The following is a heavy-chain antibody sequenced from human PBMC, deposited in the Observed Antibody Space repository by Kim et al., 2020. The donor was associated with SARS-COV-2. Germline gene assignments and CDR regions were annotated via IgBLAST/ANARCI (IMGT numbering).Heavy chain of an antibody. CDR3: ARDPHFSAFDI. CDR2: IDRDGSAK. V-gene: IGHV3-7*01. J-gene: IGHJ3*02. Sequence: GGSLRLSCAASGFTFSSYWMSWVRQAPGKGLEFVANIDRDGSAKNYVDSVKGRFTISRDNAENSLYLQMNSLRAEDTAMYYFARDPHFSAFDIWGQGTMV. D-gene: IGHD3-3*02. CDR1: GFTFSSYW.